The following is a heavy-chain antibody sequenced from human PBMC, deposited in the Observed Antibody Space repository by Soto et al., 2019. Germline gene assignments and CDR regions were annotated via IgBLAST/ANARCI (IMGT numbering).Heavy chain of an antibody. D-gene: IGHD6-6*01. CDR1: GGSMSGYY. CDR3: ARSIAVPSSHIDH. J-gene: IGHJ4*02. Sequence: LSLTCRVSGGSMSGYYWSWIRQAPGKGLEWIGYVYYTGSTNYNPSLQSRVTISVDTSNKQFSLSLRLVTAADTAVYFCARSIAVPSSHIDHWGQGIRVTVSS. V-gene: IGHV4-59*01. CDR2: VYYTGST.